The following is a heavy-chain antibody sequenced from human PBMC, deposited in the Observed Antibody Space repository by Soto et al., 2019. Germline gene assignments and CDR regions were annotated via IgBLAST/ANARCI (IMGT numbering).Heavy chain of an antibody. D-gene: IGHD1-20*01. CDR3: AKDRVNHNSVWDPFDI. CDR1: GFTFSIFA. Sequence: GGSLRLSCAASGFTFSIFAMSWVRQAPGKGLEWVSGMGGSNDDTYYPDSVKGRFTISRDNSKNTLFLQMNSLRAEDTAVYYCAKDRVNHNSVWDPFDIWGQGTMVTVSS. J-gene: IGHJ3*02. CDR2: MGGSNDDT. V-gene: IGHV3-23*01.